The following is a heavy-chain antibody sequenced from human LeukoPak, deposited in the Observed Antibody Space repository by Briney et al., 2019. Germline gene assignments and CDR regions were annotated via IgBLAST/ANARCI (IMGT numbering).Heavy chain of an antibody. V-gene: IGHV1-69*13. J-gene: IGHJ4*02. CDR1: GGTFSSYA. D-gene: IGHD4-17*01. CDR2: IIPIFGTA. CDR3: ARDYSGHDYGDYHDY. Sequence: ASVKVPCKASGGTFSSYAISWVRQAPGQGLEWMGGIIPIFGTANYAQKFQGRVTITADESTSTAYMELSSLRSEDTAVYYCARDYSGHDYGDYHDYWGQGTLVTVSS.